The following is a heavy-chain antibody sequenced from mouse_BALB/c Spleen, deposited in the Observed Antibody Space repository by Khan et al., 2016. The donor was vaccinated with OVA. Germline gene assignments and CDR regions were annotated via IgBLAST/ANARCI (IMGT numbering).Heavy chain of an antibody. CDR1: GYTFTNIG. CDR3: ARVGYAGTMDY. V-gene: IGHV9-3-1*01. J-gene: IGHJ4*01. CDR2: INTYTGEP. Sequence: QIQLVQSGPELKKPGETVKISCKASGYTFTNIGMNWVKQAPGKGLKWMGWINTYTGEPTYVDDFKGRFAFSLETSATTAYLQINNLKNEDTATYFCARVGYAGTMDYWGQGTSVTVSS. D-gene: IGHD2-14*01.